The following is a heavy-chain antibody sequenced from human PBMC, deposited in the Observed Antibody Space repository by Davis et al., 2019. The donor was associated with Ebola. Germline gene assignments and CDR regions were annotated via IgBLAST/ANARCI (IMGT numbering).Heavy chain of an antibody. J-gene: IGHJ2*01. CDR3: ARSGYSSGWYVGNFDL. V-gene: IGHV3-23*01. CDR1: GFAFINTW. CDR2: ISGSGVSGVKT. D-gene: IGHD6-19*01. Sequence: GESLKISCAASGFAFINTWMSWVRQAPGKGLEWVSAISGSGVSGVKTYYVDSVKSRFTISRDNSKNMLYLQMNSLRAEDTAVYYCARSGYSSGWYVGNFDLWGRGTLVTVSS.